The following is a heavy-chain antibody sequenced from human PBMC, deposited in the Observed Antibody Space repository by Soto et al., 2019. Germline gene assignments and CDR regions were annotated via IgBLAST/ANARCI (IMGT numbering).Heavy chain of an antibody. CDR3: ARVGSYDILTGEPDPYYFDY. J-gene: IGHJ4*02. Sequence: TSETLSLTCTVSGGPISSGDYYWSWIRQPPGKGLEWIGYIYYSGSTYYNPSLKSRVTISVDTSKNQFSLKLSSVTAADTAVYYCARVGSYDILTGEPDPYYFDYWGQGTLVTVSS. V-gene: IGHV4-30-4*01. D-gene: IGHD3-9*01. CDR1: GGPISSGDYY. CDR2: IYYSGST.